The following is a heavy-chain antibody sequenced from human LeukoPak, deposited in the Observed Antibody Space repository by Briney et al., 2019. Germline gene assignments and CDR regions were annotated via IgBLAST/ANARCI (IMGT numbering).Heavy chain of an antibody. D-gene: IGHD3-10*01. Sequence: MTSETLSLTCAVYGGSFSGYYWSWIRQPPGKGLEWIGEINHSGSTNYNPSLKSRVTISVDTSKNQFSLKLSSVTAADTAVYYCARSHLGSAKPFDPWGQGTLVTVSS. V-gene: IGHV4-34*01. CDR1: GGSFSGYY. CDR3: ARSHLGSAKPFDP. CDR2: INHSGST. J-gene: IGHJ5*02.